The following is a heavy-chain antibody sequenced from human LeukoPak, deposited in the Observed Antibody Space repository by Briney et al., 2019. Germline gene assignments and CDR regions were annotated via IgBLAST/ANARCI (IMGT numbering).Heavy chain of an antibody. V-gene: IGHV3-48*01. Sequence: GGSLRLSCAASGFTFSSYSMNWVRQAPGKGLEWVSYISSSSSTIYYADSVKGRFTISRDNAKNSLYLQMNSLRAEDTAVYYCARVARSYSSGYSYWGQGTLVTVSS. CDR1: GFTFSSYS. D-gene: IGHD3-22*01. CDR3: ARVARSYSSGYSY. J-gene: IGHJ4*02. CDR2: ISSSSSTI.